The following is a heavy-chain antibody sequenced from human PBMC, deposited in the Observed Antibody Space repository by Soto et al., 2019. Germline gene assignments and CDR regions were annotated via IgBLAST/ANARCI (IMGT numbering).Heavy chain of an antibody. CDR1: GGSISSGDYY. J-gene: IGHJ4*02. Sequence: QVQLQESGPGLVKPSQTLSLTCTVSGGSISSGDYYWSWIRQPPGKGLEWIGYIYYSGSTYCNPSLQRRVTISVDTSKNQCSLKLSSVTAADTAVYYCARGPGATGRGYWGQGTLVTGSS. V-gene: IGHV4-30-4*01. CDR3: ARGPGATGRGY. D-gene: IGHD1-26*01. CDR2: IYYSGST.